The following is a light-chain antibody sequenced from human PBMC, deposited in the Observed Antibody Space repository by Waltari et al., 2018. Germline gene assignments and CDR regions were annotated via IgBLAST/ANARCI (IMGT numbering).Light chain of an antibody. CDR1: SLRRYS. J-gene: IGLJ2*01. CDR2: GQN. V-gene: IGLV3-19*01. Sequence: SSDLTQDPAVSVALGQTVRITCQGDSLRRYSASWYQQRPGQAPILVLYGQNDRPSGIPERFSGSTSGNTASLTITGAQAEDEADYYCHSRDTSSTRFVGGGTRLTV. CDR3: HSRDTSSTRF.